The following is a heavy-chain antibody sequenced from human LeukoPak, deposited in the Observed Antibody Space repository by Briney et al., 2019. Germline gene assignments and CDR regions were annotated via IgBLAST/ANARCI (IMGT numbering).Heavy chain of an antibody. CDR1: GFTFSSYG. J-gene: IGHJ6*03. CDR2: ISYDGSNK. CDR3: ARVDYDFHMDV. V-gene: IGHV3-30*03. D-gene: IGHD3-3*01. Sequence: GRSLRLSCAASGFTFSSYGMHWVRQAPGKGLEWVAVISYDGSNKYYADSVKGRFTISRDNSKNTLYLQMNSLRAEDTAVYYCARVDYDFHMDVWGKGTTVTVSS.